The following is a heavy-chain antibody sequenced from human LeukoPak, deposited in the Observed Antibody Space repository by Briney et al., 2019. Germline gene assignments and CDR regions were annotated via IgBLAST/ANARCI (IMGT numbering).Heavy chain of an antibody. Sequence: PSETLSLTCTVSGGSISSYYWSWIRQPPGKGLEWIGYIYYSGSTNYNPSLKSRVTISVDTSKNQFSLKLSSVTAADTAVYYCARVGVHDSSRRQFDCWGQGTLVTVSS. J-gene: IGHJ4*02. CDR1: GGSISSYY. CDR3: ARVGVHDSSRRQFDC. V-gene: IGHV4-59*12. CDR2: IYYSGST. D-gene: IGHD3-22*01.